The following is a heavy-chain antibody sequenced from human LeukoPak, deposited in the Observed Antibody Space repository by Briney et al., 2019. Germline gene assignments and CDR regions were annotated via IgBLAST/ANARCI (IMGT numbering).Heavy chain of an antibody. CDR3: ARKLPGVHFDY. J-gene: IGHJ4*02. Sequence: SETLSLTCAVYGGSFSTYYWNWIRQPPGKGLEWIGYIYYSGSTNYNPSLKSRVTILVDTSKNQFSLRLSSVTAADTAVYYCARKLPGVHFDYWGQGTLVTVSS. D-gene: IGHD2-15*01. CDR2: IYYSGST. CDR1: GGSFSTYY. V-gene: IGHV4-59*01.